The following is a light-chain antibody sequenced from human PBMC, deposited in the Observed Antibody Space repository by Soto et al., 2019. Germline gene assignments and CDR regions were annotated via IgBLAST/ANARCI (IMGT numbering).Light chain of an antibody. CDR1: QSVSIN. Sequence: EIVMTQSPATLSVSPGERDTLSCRASQSVSINLAWYQQKPGQAPRLLIYGASTRATSIPARFSGSGSGTDFTLTISSLQSEDFAVYYCQQNNNSPPITFGGGTKVEIK. J-gene: IGKJ4*01. CDR2: GAS. CDR3: QQNNNSPPIT. V-gene: IGKV3-15*01.